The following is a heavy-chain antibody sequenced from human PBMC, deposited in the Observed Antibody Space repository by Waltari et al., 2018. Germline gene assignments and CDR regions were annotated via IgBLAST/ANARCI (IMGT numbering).Heavy chain of an antibody. V-gene: IGHV1-18*01. CDR2: ISAYNGNT. Sequence: VQLVQSGAEVKKPGASVQVSCKASGYTFPSYGLSWVRQAPGEGLEWMGWISAYNGNTNQAQKLQCRVTMTTDTSTSTAYMELSSVRSEDTAVYYCARGGYCGGDCYSYYFDYWGQGTLVTVSS. CDR1: GYTFPSYG. D-gene: IGHD2-21*01. CDR3: ARGGYCGGDCYSYYFDY. J-gene: IGHJ4*02.